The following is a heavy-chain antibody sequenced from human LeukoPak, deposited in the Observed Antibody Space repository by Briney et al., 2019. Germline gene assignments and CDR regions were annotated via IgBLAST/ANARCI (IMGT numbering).Heavy chain of an antibody. V-gene: IGHV4-61*02. CDR3: ARGGGSYGYYFDY. Sequence: SETLSLTCSVSGGSISSGNYYWNWIRQPAGKGLEWIGRIYTSGTTNYNPSLKSRVTISVDTSKNQFSLKLSSVTAADTAVYYCARGGGSYGYYFDYWGQGTLVTVSS. CDR2: IYTSGTT. J-gene: IGHJ4*02. CDR1: GGSISSGNYY. D-gene: IGHD1-26*01.